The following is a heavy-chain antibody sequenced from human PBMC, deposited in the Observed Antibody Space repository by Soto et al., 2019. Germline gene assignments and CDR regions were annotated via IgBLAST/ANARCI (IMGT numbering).Heavy chain of an antibody. V-gene: IGHV1-69*13. Sequence: ASVKVSCKASGGTFSSYAISWVRQAPGQGLEWMGGIIPIFGTANYAQKLQGRVTITADESTSTAYMELSSLRSEDTAVYYCARTDYYDSSGYPLHGMDVWGQGTTVTVSS. CDR2: IIPIFGTA. CDR1: GGTFSSYA. CDR3: ARTDYYDSSGYPLHGMDV. J-gene: IGHJ6*02. D-gene: IGHD3-22*01.